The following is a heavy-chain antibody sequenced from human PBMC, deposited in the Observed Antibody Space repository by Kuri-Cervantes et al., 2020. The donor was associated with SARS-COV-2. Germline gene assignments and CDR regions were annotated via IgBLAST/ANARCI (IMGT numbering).Heavy chain of an antibody. CDR3: ARLIGDGYPRYSFDH. D-gene: IGHD5-24*01. CDR1: GFTFSSHS. V-gene: IGHV3-21*01. CDR2: ISSSSSYI. Sequence: GGSLRLSCAASGFTFSSHSMNWVRQAPGKGLEWVSSISSSSSYIYYADSVKGRFTISRDNAKNSLYLQMNSLRAEDTAVYYCARLIGDGYPRYSFDHWGQGTLVTVSS. J-gene: IGHJ4*02.